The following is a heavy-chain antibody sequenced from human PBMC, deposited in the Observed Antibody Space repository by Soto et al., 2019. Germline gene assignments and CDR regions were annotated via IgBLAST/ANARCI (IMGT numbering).Heavy chain of an antibody. CDR1: GGSISSDY. D-gene: IGHD1-26*01. CDR2: IYYSGST. Sequence: PSETLSLTCTVSGGSISSDYWSWIRQPPGKGLEWIGYIYYSGSTNYNPSLKSRVTISVDTSKNQFSLKLSSVTAADTAVYYCARDSRGSYPYYGMDVWGQGTTVTVSS. J-gene: IGHJ6*02. CDR3: ARDSRGSYPYYGMDV. V-gene: IGHV4-59*01.